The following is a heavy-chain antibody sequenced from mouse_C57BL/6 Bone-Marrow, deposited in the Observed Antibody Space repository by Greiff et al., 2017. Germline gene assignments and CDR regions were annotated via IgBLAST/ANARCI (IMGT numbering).Heavy chain of an antibody. CDR1: GYTFTSYW. CDR3: TRWGGRGYAMDY. CDR2: IYPGNSDT. V-gene: IGHV1-5*01. Sequence: EVQLQQSGTVLARPGASVKMSCKTSGYTFTSYWMHWVKQRPGQGLEWIGAIYPGNSDTSYNQKFKGKAKLTAVTSASTAYLGLSSLTNEDSAVYYCTRWGGRGYAMDYWGQGTSVTVSS. J-gene: IGHJ4*01.